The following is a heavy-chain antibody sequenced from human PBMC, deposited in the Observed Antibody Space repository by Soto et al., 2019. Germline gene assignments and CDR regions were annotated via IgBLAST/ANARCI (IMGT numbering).Heavy chain of an antibody. CDR2: IIPIFGTA. J-gene: IGHJ6*02. D-gene: IGHD2-2*01. V-gene: IGHV1-69*12. CDR1: GGTFSSYA. CDR3: AREDCISTSCYGMDV. Sequence: QVQLVQSGAEVKKPGSSVKVSCKASGGTFSSYAISWVRQAPGQGLEWMGGIIPIFGTANYAQKFPGRVTNNADESTSTAYMELSSLRSEATAVYYCAREDCISTSCYGMDVWGQGTTVTVSS.